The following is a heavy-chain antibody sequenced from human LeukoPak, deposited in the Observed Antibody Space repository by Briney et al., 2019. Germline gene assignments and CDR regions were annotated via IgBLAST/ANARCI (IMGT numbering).Heavy chain of an antibody. J-gene: IGHJ4*02. V-gene: IGHV3-9*01. CDR1: GFTFDDYA. CDR3: AKALLGYYYPDYFDY. CDR2: ISWNSGRI. Sequence: GGSLRLSCAASGFTFDDYAMHWVRQAPGKGLEWVSGISWNSGRIDYADSVKGRFTISRDNAKNSLYLQMNSLRAEDTALYYCAKALLGYYYPDYFDYWGQGTLVTVSS. D-gene: IGHD5-12*01.